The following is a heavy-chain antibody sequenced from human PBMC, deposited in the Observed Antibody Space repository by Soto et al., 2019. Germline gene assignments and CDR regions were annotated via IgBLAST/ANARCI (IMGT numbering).Heavy chain of an antibody. CDR3: ASRYSSSSGWFDP. CDR2: INAGNGNT. D-gene: IGHD6-6*01. Sequence: QVQLVQSGAEVKKPGASVKVSCKASGYTFTSYAMHWVRQAPGQRLEWMGWINAGNGNTKYSQKFQGRVTITRDTSASTAYMELSSLSSEATAVYYCASRYSSSSGWFDPWGQGTLVTVSS. V-gene: IGHV1-3*01. J-gene: IGHJ5*02. CDR1: GYTFTSYA.